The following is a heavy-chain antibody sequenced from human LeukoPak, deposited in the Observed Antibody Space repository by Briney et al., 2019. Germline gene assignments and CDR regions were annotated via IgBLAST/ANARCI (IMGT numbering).Heavy chain of an antibody. CDR3: ANRQYGDDAFYI. J-gene: IGHJ3*02. D-gene: IGHD3-10*01. V-gene: IGHV3-23*01. Sequence: GGSLRLSCTASGFTFSSYAMSWARQAPGKGLEWVAFIRDSGGNTYYADSVKGRFTISRDNSKNTLYLQMNRLRAEDPAVYYCANRQYGDDAFYIWGQGTMVTVSS. CDR2: IRDSGGNT. CDR1: GFTFSSYA.